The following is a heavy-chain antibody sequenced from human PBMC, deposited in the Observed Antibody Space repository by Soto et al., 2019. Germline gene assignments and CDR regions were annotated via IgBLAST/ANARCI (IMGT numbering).Heavy chain of an antibody. CDR2: IIPRFGTA. D-gene: IGHD3-10*01. CDR3: ATMKGGSQYYYYGMDV. V-gene: IGHV1-69*12. Sequence: QVQLVQSGAEVKKPGSSVKVSCKASGGTFSSYAISWVRQAPGQGLEWMGGIIPRFGTADYAQKFQGRVTITADESTSTAYMELSSLRSADTAVYYCATMKGGSQYYYYGMDVWGQGTTVTVSS. CDR1: GGTFSSYA. J-gene: IGHJ6*02.